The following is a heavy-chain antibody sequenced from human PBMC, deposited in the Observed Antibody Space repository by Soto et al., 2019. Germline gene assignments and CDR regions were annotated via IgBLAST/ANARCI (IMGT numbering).Heavy chain of an antibody. CDR2: IYWDDDK. J-gene: IGHJ4*02. CDR1: GFSLTTSGVG. Sequence: SGPTLVNPTQTLTLTCTFSGFSLTTSGVGVGWIRQPPGKALEWLAFIYWDDDKRYSPFLKSRLTITKDTSKNQVVLTMTNVDPMDTATYYCGHRGPLNSGRNGGYFDYWGQGTLVTVSS. V-gene: IGHV2-5*02. CDR3: GHRGPLNSGRNGGYFDY. D-gene: IGHD6-19*01.